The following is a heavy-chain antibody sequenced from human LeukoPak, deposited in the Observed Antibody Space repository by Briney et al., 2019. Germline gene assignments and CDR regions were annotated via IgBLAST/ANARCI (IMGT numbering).Heavy chain of an antibody. CDR2: IKQDGSEK. V-gene: IGHV3-7*01. J-gene: IGHJ6*03. CDR3: ARDVSGTYYYNYMDV. CDR1: GFTFSSYW. D-gene: IGHD1-1*01. Sequence: GGSLRLSCAASGFTFSSYWMNWVRQAPGKGLEWVANIKQDGSEKNYVDSVKGRFTISRDNAKNSVFLQMNGLRAEDTAVYYCARDVSGTYYYNYMDVWGRGTTVTISS.